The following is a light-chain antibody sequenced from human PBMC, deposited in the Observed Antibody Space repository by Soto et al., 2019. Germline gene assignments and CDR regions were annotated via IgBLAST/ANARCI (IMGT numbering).Light chain of an antibody. Sequence: QPVLTQSPSASASLGESVKRTCTLISEHSSYDIAWHQQQPDKGPRCLMTVNSGGSHNKGDGIPDRFSGSSSGAERYLTISSLQSEDEADYYCQTWGTGYVVFGGGTKLTVL. CDR3: QTWGTGYVV. CDR2: VNSGGSH. J-gene: IGLJ2*01. V-gene: IGLV4-69*01. CDR1: SEHSSYD.